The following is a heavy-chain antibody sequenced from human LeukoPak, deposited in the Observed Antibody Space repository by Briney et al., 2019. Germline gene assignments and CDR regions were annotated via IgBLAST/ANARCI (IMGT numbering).Heavy chain of an antibody. D-gene: IGHD2-15*01. J-gene: IGHJ4*02. CDR1: GFTVSSNS. CDR2: IYSGGKT. CDR3: ARRAREYSHPYDY. Sequence: PGGSLRLSCTVSGFTVSSNSWSWVRQAPGKGLEWVSFIYSGGKTHSSDSVKGRFTISRDNSKNTLYLQMSSLRAEDTAIYYCARRAREYSHPYDYWGQGTLVTVSS. V-gene: IGHV3-53*01.